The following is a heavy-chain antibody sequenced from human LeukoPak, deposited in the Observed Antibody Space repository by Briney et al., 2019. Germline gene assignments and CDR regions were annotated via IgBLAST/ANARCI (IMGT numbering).Heavy chain of an antibody. CDR1: GGSISSYY. CDR3: ARGSYSYGYYFDY. V-gene: IGHV4-4*07. D-gene: IGHD5-18*01. Sequence: PSETLSLTCTVSGGSISSYYWSWILQPAGKGLEWIGRIYTSGSTNYNPSLKSRVTMSVDTSKNQFSLKLSSVTAADTAVYYCARGSYSYGYYFDYWGQGTLVTVSS. CDR2: IYTSGST. J-gene: IGHJ4*02.